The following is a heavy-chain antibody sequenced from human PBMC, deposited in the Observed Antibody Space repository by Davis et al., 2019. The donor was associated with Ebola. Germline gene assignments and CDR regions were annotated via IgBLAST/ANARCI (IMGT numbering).Heavy chain of an antibody. CDR1: GYTFTGYY. J-gene: IGHJ6*04. CDR2: ISAYNGNT. CDR3: ARDLGVVVAATHFDYYYGMDV. V-gene: IGHV1-18*04. Sequence: AASVKVSCKASGYTFTGYYMQWVRQAPGQGLEWMGWISAYNGNTNYAQKLQGRVTMTTDTSTSTAYMELRSLRSDDTAVYYCARDLGVVVAATHFDYYYGMDVWGKGTTVTVSS. D-gene: IGHD2-15*01.